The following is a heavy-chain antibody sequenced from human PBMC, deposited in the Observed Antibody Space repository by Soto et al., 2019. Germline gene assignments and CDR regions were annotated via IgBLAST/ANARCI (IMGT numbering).Heavy chain of an antibody. CDR2: INPNSGGT. J-gene: IGHJ4*02. CDR1: GYTFTGYY. V-gene: IGHV1-2*02. Sequence: ASVKVSCKASGYTFTGYYMHWVRQAPGQGLEWMGWINPNSGGTSYAQKFQGRVTMTRDTSISTAYMELSRLRSDDTAVYYCARGYSGYAFDYWGQGTLVTVSS. CDR3: ARGYSGYAFDY. D-gene: IGHD5-12*01.